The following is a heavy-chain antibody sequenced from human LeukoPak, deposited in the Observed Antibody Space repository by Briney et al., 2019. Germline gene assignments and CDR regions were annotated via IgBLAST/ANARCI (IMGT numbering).Heavy chain of an antibody. V-gene: IGHV4-59*08. CDR1: GGSIDSYY. J-gene: IGHJ6*02. CDR3: ARHHEYIWGSSVDYYAMDV. CDR2: LYYTGST. D-gene: IGHD3-16*01. Sequence: SETLSLTCTVSGGSIDSYYWSWIRQPPGKRLEWIGYLYYTGSTNYNPSLKSRVTISFDTSKNLFSLNLSSVTAADTAVYYCARHHEYIWGSSVDYYAMDVWGQGTTVIVSS.